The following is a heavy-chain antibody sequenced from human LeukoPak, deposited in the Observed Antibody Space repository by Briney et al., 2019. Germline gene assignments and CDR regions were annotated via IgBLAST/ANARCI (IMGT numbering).Heavy chain of an antibody. J-gene: IGHJ3*02. CDR3: ARGGPGASVVVTAAAFDI. Sequence: SDTLSLTCAVYGGSFSGYYWRGIREPPGKGLEGIGEIYHSGSTNYNPPLKSRVTISVDTSKNQFSLKLSSVPAADTAVYYCARGGPGASVVVTAAAFDIWGQGTMVTVSS. CDR1: GGSFSGYY. D-gene: IGHD2-21*02. CDR2: IYHSGST. V-gene: IGHV4-34*01.